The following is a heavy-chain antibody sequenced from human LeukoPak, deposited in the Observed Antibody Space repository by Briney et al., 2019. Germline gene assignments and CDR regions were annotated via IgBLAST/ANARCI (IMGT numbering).Heavy chain of an antibody. CDR1: GFTFSSYE. D-gene: IGHD6-19*01. CDR3: ASFPTRPTSGWYGRSY. Sequence: PGGSLRLSCAASGFTFSSYEMNWVRKAPGKGLEWVSYISSSGSTIYYADSVKGRFTISRDNAKNSLYLQMNSLRAEDTAVYYCASFPTRPTSGWYGRSYWGQGTLVTVSS. CDR2: ISSSGSTI. V-gene: IGHV3-48*03. J-gene: IGHJ4*02.